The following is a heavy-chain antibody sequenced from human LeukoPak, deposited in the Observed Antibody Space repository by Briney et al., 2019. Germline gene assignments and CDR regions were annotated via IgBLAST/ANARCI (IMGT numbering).Heavy chain of an antibody. D-gene: IGHD1-1*01. Sequence: ASVKVSCKASGYTFTSYYMHWVRQAPGQGLEWMGIINPSGGSTSYAQKFQGRVTMSRDTSTSTVYMELSSLRSEDTAVYYCARDRPAGPLSYWGQGTLVTVSS. V-gene: IGHV1-46*01. CDR1: GYTFTSYY. CDR3: ARDRPAGPLSY. J-gene: IGHJ4*02. CDR2: INPSGGST.